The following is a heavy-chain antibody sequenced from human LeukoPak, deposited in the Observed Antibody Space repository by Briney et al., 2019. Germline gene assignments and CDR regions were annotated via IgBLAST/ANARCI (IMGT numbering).Heavy chain of an antibody. V-gene: IGHV1-2*02. D-gene: IGHD2-15*01. CDR2: INPNSGGT. CDR1: GYTFTGYY. CDR3: ARSISIGCSGGSCYLRSAFDY. Sequence: GASVKVSCKASGYTFTGYYMHWVRQAPGQGLEWMGWINPNSGGTNYAQKSQGRVTMTRDTSISTAYMELSRLRSDDTAVYYCARSISIGCSGGSCYLRSAFDYWGQGTLVTVSS. J-gene: IGHJ4*02.